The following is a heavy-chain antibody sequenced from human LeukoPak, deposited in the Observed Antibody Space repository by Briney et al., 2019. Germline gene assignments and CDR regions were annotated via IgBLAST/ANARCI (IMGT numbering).Heavy chain of an antibody. D-gene: IGHD6-19*01. CDR1: GGSFSGYY. V-gene: IGHV4-34*01. CDR3: ARSIAVADLDY. CDR2: INHSGST. Sequence: KSSETLSLTCAVYGGSFSGYYWSWIRQPPGKGLEWIGEINHSGSTNYNPSLKSRVTISVDTSKNQFSLKLSSVTAADTAVYYCARSIAVADLDYWGQGTLVTVSS. J-gene: IGHJ4*02.